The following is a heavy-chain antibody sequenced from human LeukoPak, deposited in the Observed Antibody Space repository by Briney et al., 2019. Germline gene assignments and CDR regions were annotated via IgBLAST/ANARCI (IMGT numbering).Heavy chain of an antibody. V-gene: IGHV3-53*01. Sequence: PGGSLTLSCAASGFTVSSNYMSWVRQAPGKGLEWVSVIYSGGSTNYADSVKGRFTISRDNSKNTLYLQMNSLRAEDTAVYYCARWLQSLAYFDHWGQGTLVTVSS. CDR3: ARWLQSLAYFDH. CDR1: GFTVSSNY. J-gene: IGHJ4*02. CDR2: IYSGGST. D-gene: IGHD5-24*01.